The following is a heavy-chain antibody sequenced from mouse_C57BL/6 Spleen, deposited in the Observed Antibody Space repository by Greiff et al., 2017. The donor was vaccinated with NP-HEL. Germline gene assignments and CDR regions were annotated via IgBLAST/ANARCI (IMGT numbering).Heavy chain of an antibody. CDR2: IDPSDSYT. D-gene: IGHD1-1*01. V-gene: IGHV1-69*01. Sequence: VQLQQPGAELVMPGASVKLSCKASGYTFTSYWMHWVKQRPGQGLEWIGEIDPSDSYTNYNQKFKGKSTLTVDKSSSTAYMQLSSLTSEDSAVYYCARGVYYGSRWAMDYWGQGTSVTVSS. J-gene: IGHJ4*01. CDR3: ARGVYYGSRWAMDY. CDR1: GYTFTSYW.